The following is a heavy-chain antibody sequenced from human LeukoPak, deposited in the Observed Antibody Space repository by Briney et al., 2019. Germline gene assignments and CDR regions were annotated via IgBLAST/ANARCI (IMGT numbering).Heavy chain of an antibody. CDR1: GYTFTSYA. Sequence: ASVKVSCTASGYTFTSYAMHWVRQAPGQRLEWMGWINAGNGNTKYSQKFQGRVTITRDTSASTAYMELSSLRSEDTAVYYCAGENRLRDGYKPRIVGNFDYWGQGTLVTVSS. CDR3: AGENRLRDGYKPRIVGNFDY. V-gene: IGHV1-3*01. D-gene: IGHD5-24*01. CDR2: INAGNGNT. J-gene: IGHJ4*02.